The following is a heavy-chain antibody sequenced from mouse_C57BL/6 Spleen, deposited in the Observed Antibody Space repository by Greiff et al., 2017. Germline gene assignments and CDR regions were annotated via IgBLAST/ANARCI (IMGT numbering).Heavy chain of an antibody. CDR1: GYTFTSYW. J-gene: IGHJ2*01. V-gene: IGHV1-55*01. Sequence: QVQLQQPGAELVKPGASVKMSCKASGYTFTSYWITWVKQRPGQGLAWIGDIYPGSGSTNYNEKFKSKDTLTVDTSSSTAYMQLSSLTSEDSAVYYCAREDGYYVLYFDYWGQGTTLTVSS. D-gene: IGHD2-3*01. CDR3: AREDGYYVLYFDY. CDR2: IYPGSGST.